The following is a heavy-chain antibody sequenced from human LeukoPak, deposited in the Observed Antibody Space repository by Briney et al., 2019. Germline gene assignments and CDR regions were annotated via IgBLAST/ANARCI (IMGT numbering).Heavy chain of an antibody. CDR2: INPSGDST. CDR1: GYTFTGYY. CDR3: ARGDGVARYYYYYYDMDV. Sequence: ASVKVSCKASGYTFTGYYMNWVRQAPGQGLEWMGIINPSGDSTTYAQKFQGRVTMTRDTSTSTVYMELSSLRSEDTAVYYCARGDGVARYYYYYYDMDVWGQGTTVTVSS. V-gene: IGHV1-46*01. J-gene: IGHJ6*02. D-gene: IGHD3-3*01.